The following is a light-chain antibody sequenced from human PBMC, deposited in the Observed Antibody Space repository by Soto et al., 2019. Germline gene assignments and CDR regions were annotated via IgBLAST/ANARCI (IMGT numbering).Light chain of an antibody. Sequence: QSVLTQSPSVSAAPGQKVTISCSGSSSNIGNNYVSWYQQLPGTAPKLLIYEVNNRPSGVPDRFSGSKSGNTASLTISGLQAEDEADYYCNSFTTSSTYVFGTGTKLTVL. J-gene: IGLJ1*01. V-gene: IGLV1-51*01. CDR3: NSFTTSSTYV. CDR1: SSNIGNNY. CDR2: EVN.